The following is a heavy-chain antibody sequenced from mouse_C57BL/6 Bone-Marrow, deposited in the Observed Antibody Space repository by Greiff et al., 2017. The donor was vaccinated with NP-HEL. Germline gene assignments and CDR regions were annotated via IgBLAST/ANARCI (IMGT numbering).Heavy chain of an antibody. Sequence: EVQLQQSGGDLVKPGGSLKLSCAASGFTFSSYGMSWVRQTPDKRLEWVATISSGGSYTYYPDSVKGRFTISRDNAKNTLYLQMSSLKSEDTAMYYGARHFLDYWGQGTSVTVSS. V-gene: IGHV5-6*01. J-gene: IGHJ4*01. CDR2: ISSGGSYT. CDR3: ARHFLDY. CDR1: GFTFSSYG.